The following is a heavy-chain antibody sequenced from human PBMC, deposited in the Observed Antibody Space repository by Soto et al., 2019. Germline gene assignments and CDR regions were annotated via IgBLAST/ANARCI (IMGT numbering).Heavy chain of an antibody. J-gene: IGHJ4*02. Sequence: PGGSLRLSCAASGFTFSSYAMHWVRQAPGKGLEWVAVISYDGSNKYYADSVKGRFTISRDNSKNTLYLQMNSLRTEDTAVYYCAKENFMDGLAVFDYWGQGTLVTVSS. CDR1: GFTFSSYA. D-gene: IGHD1-7*01. CDR2: ISYDGSNK. V-gene: IGHV3-30*04. CDR3: AKENFMDGLAVFDY.